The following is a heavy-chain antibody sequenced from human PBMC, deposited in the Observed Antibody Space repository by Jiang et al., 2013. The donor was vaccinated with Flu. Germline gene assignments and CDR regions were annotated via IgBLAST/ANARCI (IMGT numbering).Heavy chain of an antibody. Sequence: GYTFTSYAMNWVRQAPGQGLEWMGWINTNTGNPTYAQGFTGRFVFSLDTSVSTAYLQISSLKAEDTAVYYCARASWEPQEGLIAHYYGMDVWGQGTTVTVSS. V-gene: IGHV7-4-1*02. J-gene: IGHJ6*02. CDR2: INTNTGNP. CDR3: ARASWEPQEGLIAHYYGMDV. D-gene: IGHD1-26*01. CDR1: GYTFTSYA.